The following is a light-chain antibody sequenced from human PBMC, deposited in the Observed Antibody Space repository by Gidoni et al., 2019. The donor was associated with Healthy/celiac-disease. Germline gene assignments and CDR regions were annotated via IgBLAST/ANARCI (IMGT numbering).Light chain of an antibody. CDR3: QVWDSSSDHPEV. J-gene: IGLJ2*01. V-gene: IGLV3-21*04. CDR2: YDS. Sequence: SYVLTQPPSVSVAPGKTDRITCGGNNIGSKSVHWYQQKPGQAPVLVIYYDSDRPSGIPERFSGSNSGNTATLTISRVEAGDEADYYCQVWDSSSDHPEVFGGGTKLTVL. CDR1: NIGSKS.